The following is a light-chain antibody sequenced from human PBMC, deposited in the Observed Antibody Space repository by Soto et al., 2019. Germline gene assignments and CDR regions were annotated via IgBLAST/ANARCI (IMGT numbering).Light chain of an antibody. CDR2: GNS. CDR3: QSYDSSLSGWV. J-gene: IGLJ3*02. Sequence: QSVLTQPPSLSGAPGQRVTISCTGSSSNIGAGYDVHWYQQLPGTAPKLLIYGNSNRPSGVPDRFSGSKSGTSASLAITGLQAEGEADYYCQSYDSSLSGWVFGGGTKLTVL. CDR1: SSNIGAGYD. V-gene: IGLV1-40*01.